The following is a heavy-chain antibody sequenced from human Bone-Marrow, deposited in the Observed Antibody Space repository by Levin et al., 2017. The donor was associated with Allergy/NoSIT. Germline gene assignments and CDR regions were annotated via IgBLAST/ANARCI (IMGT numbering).Heavy chain of an antibody. CDR2: IFYSGTT. CDR1: GDSSGSYS. CDR3: ARLRGDTSGWRFDY. J-gene: IGHJ4*02. Sequence: SETLSLTCTFSGDSSGSYSWSWIRQTPGKRLEWLGYIFYSGTTNYNPSLKSRVTVSLDSSKDQFYLKLSSVTAADTAMYYCARLRGDTSGWRFDYWGQGTLVTVSS. D-gene: IGHD6-19*01. V-gene: IGHV4-59*12.